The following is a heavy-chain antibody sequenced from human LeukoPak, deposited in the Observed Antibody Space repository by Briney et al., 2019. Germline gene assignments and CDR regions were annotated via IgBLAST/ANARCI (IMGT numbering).Heavy chain of an antibody. J-gene: IGHJ4*02. Sequence: SQTLSLTCAISRDSVSSNSATWNWIRQSPSRGLEWLGRTYYRSEWYNDYAVSVRSRITINPDTSKNQFSLQLNSVTPDDTAVYYCVRECEGCGWPFDYWGQGTLVTVSS. CDR3: VRECEGCGWPFDY. CDR1: RDSVSSNSAT. D-gene: IGHD6-19*01. V-gene: IGHV6-1*01. CDR2: TYYRSEWYN.